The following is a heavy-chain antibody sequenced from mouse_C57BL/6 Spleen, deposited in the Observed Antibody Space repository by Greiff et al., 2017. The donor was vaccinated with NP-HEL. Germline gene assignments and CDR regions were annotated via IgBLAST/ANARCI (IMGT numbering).Heavy chain of an antibody. Sequence: QVQLQRPGAELVKPGASVKLSCKASGYTFTSYWMHWVKQRPGQGLEWIGMIHPNSGSTNYNEKFKSKATLTVDKSSSTAYMQLSSLTSEDSAVYYCARSEDYGNSYYYAMDYWGQGTSVTVSS. V-gene: IGHV1-64*01. CDR1: GYTFTSYW. CDR2: IHPNSGST. D-gene: IGHD2-1*01. CDR3: ARSEDYGNSYYYAMDY. J-gene: IGHJ4*01.